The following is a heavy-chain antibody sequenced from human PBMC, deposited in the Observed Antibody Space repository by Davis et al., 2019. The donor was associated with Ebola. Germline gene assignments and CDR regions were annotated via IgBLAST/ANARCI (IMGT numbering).Heavy chain of an antibody. CDR3: ATVAAPKGYYYGPESPDRFDP. CDR1: GGPLSRGSYY. Sequence: PSETLSLTCTVSGGPLSRGSYYWTWIRPPPGKGLEWIGNIYIDGSTSYNPSLTSRVSISEDTSKNQLSLNRNSVTASDTAVYYCATVAAPKGYYYGPESPDRFDPWGQGTLVTVSS. V-gene: IGHV4-61*01. D-gene: IGHD3-10*01. J-gene: IGHJ5*02. CDR2: IYIDGST.